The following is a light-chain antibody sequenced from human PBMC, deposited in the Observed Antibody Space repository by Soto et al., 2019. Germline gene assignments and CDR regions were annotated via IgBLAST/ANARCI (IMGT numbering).Light chain of an antibody. J-gene: IGKJ5*01. Sequence: DIQLTQSPSFLSASVGDRVTITCRASQGISSYLAWYQQKPGKAPKLLIYAASTLQSGVPSRFSGSGSGTEFTLRISSLQPEDFATYYCQQLYSYPRTFGQGTRLEIK. V-gene: IGKV1-9*01. CDR2: AAS. CDR3: QQLYSYPRT. CDR1: QGISSY.